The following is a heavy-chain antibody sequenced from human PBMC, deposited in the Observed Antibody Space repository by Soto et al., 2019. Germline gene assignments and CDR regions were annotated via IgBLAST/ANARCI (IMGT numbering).Heavy chain of an antibody. CDR3: GSHVSGSSGDHWERSYWFFDL. J-gene: IGHJ2*01. D-gene: IGHD2-15*01. CDR2: IYYSGST. CDR1: GGSISSSSYY. Sequence: QLQLQASGEGLVKPSETLSLTCTVSGGSISSSSYYWGWIRQPPGNGLAWLGSIYYSGSTYYNPSLKSRVTTSADKSKSQFSLQMSSVTAAGTAVYYCGSHVSGSSGDHWERSYWFFDLWGRGTLVTVSS. V-gene: IGHV4-39*01.